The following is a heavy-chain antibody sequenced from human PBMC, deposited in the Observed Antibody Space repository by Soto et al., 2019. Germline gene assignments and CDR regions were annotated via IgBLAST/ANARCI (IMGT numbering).Heavy chain of an antibody. CDR1: GFTFSSYA. J-gene: IGHJ6*02. Sequence: GGSLRLSCSASGFTFSSYAMHWVRQAPGKGLEYVSAISSNGGSTYYADSVKGRFTISRDNPKSTLYLQMSSLRAEDTAVYYCVPPISVVLRYYCLNVLCPGTTLTVSS. D-gene: IGHD3-16*02. V-gene: IGHV3-64D*06. CDR2: ISSNGGST. CDR3: VPPISVVLRYYCLNV.